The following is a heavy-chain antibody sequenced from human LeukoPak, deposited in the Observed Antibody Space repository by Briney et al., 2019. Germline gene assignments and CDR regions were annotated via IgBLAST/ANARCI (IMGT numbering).Heavy chain of an antibody. V-gene: IGHV1-8*01. J-gene: IGHJ4*02. CDR3: ARAGGYCGRVSCPYYFDY. CDR2: MNPNSGNT. CDR1: GYTFTSYD. D-gene: IGHD2-15*01. Sequence: ASVKVSCKASGYTFTSYDINWVRQATGQGLEWMGWMNPNSGNTGYAQKFQGRVTMTRNTSISTAYMELSSLRSEDTAVYYCARAGGYCGRVSCPYYFDYWGQGSLVAVSS.